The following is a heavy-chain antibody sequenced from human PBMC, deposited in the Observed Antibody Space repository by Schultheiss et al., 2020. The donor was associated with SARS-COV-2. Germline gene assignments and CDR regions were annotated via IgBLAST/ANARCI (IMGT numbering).Heavy chain of an antibody. Sequence: SETLSLTCAVSGYSISSGYYWGWIRQPPGKGLEWIGSIYHSGSTYYNPSLKSRVTISVDTSKNQFSLKLSSVTAADTAVYYCARSRVHTIFGVVITKYYYGMDVWGQGTTVTVSS. CDR3: ARSRVHTIFGVVITKYYYGMDV. V-gene: IGHV4-38-2*01. CDR2: IYHSGST. CDR1: GYSISSGYY. J-gene: IGHJ6*02. D-gene: IGHD3-3*01.